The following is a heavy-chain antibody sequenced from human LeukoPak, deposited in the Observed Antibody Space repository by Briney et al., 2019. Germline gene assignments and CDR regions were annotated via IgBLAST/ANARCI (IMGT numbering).Heavy chain of an antibody. CDR3: AKDRRDYYDSSGYDY. J-gene: IGHJ4*02. V-gene: IGHV3-23*01. D-gene: IGHD3-22*01. CDR2: ISGSGGST. Sequence: GGSLRLSCAASGFTFSDYYMSWIRQAPGKGLEWVSAISGSGGSTYYADSVKGRFTISRDNSKNTLYLQMNSLRAEDTAVYYCAKDRRDYYDSSGYDYWGQGTLVTVSS. CDR1: GFTFSDYY.